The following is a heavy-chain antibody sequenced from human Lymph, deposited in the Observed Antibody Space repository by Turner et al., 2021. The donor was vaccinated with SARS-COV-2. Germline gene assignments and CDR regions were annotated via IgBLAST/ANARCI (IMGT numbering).Heavy chain of an antibody. CDR3: ARDLMEVGGMDV. J-gene: IGHJ6*02. V-gene: IGHV3-53*01. CDR1: GTTVISNY. D-gene: IGHD3-3*01. CDR2: IYSGGTT. Sequence: QLVESGGGLIQPGGSLRLSCAPSGTTVISNYMNWVRQAPGKGLEWVSVIYSGGTTYYADSVKGRFTISRDNSKNTLYLQMNSLRAEDTAVYYCARDLMEVGGMDVWGQGTTVTVSS.